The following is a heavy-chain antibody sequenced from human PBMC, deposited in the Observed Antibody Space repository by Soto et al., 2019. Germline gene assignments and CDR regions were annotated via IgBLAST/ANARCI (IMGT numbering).Heavy chain of an antibody. J-gene: IGHJ1*01. CDR1: GFTFNNYA. Sequence: GGSLRLSCAASGFTFNNYAMSWVRQAPGKGLEWVSAISGSGGTTYYADSVEGRFTISRDNSKNTLYLQMNSLRAEDTAVYYCAKDPGYSSSWFFSSPFQLRGQGTLVTISS. D-gene: IGHD6-13*01. CDR3: AKDPGYSSSWFFSSPFQL. V-gene: IGHV3-23*01. CDR2: ISGSGGTT.